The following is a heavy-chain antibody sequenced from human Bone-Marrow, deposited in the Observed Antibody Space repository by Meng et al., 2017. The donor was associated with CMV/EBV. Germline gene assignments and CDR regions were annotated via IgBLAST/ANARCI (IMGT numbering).Heavy chain of an antibody. CDR1: GFTFSSYD. CDR2: IGTAGDT. Sequence: GESLKISCAACGFTFSSYDMHWVRQATGKGLEWVSAIGTAGDTYYPGSVKGQFTISRENAKNSLYLQMNSLRAGDTAVYYCAKYCSSTSCHMEFDYWGQGTRVTGSS. D-gene: IGHD2-2*01. J-gene: IGHJ4*02. CDR3: AKYCSSTSCHMEFDY. V-gene: IGHV3-13*03.